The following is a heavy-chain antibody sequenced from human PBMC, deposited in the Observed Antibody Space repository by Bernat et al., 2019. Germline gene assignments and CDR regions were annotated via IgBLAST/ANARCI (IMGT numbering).Heavy chain of an antibody. V-gene: IGHV4-39*01. CDR3: VGGVYYCDSSGYQYYFDY. CDR2: IYYSGSP. Sequence: QLQLQESGPGLVKPSETLSLTCTVSGGSISSSSYYWGWIRQPPGKGLEWIGSIYYSGSPYYNPSLKSRVTISVDTTKNQFTLKLSSVTAADTAVYYCVGGVYYCDSSGYQYYFDYWGQGTLVTVSS. J-gene: IGHJ4*02. CDR1: GGSISSSSYY. D-gene: IGHD3-22*01.